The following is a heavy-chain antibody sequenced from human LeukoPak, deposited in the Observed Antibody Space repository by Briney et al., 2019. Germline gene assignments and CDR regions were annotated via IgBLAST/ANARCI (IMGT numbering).Heavy chain of an antibody. D-gene: IGHD3-10*01. Sequence: GGSLRLSXAASGFTFGEYAMQWVRQAPGKGMEWVSLIAWDGSYTYYADSVRGRFIISRDNSKSSLSMQMNSLRPEDTALYYCTRERRGFYMEVWGKGTTVTVSS. J-gene: IGHJ6*03. V-gene: IGHV3-43D*04. CDR3: TRERRGFYMEV. CDR2: IAWDGSYT. CDR1: GFTFGEYA.